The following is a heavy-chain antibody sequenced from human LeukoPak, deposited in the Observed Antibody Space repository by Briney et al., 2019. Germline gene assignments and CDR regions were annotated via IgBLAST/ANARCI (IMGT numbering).Heavy chain of an antibody. J-gene: IGHJ4*02. CDR1: GDSVSSNSGA. Sequence: SQTLLLTCAISGDSVSSNSGAWNWIRQSPSRGLEWLGSTYYRSKWNYDYAESVKSRVTFTPDTSKNQFSLQLTSVAPEDTALYYCARTGIAAGTTTYFDYWGQGTLVTVSS. V-gene: IGHV6-1*01. D-gene: IGHD6-13*01. CDR2: TYYRSKWNY. CDR3: ARTGIAAGTTTYFDY.